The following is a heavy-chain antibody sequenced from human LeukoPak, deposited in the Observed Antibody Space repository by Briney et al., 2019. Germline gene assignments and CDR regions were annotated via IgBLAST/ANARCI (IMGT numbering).Heavy chain of an antibody. CDR3: ARHTEQQLPYFDY. CDR2: IYYSGST. D-gene: IGHD6-13*01. Sequence: PSETLSLTCTVSGGSISSSSYYWGWIRLPPGKGLEWIGSIYYSGSTYYNPPLKSRVTVSVDTSKNQFSLKLSSVTAADTAVYYCARHTEQQLPYFDYWGQGTLVTVSS. J-gene: IGHJ4*02. V-gene: IGHV4-39*01. CDR1: GGSISSSSYY.